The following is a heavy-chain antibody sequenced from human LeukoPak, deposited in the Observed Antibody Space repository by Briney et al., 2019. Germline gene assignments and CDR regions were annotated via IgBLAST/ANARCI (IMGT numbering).Heavy chain of an antibody. D-gene: IGHD3-10*01. CDR1: GFTFSSHW. CDR2: IKQDGSEK. CDR3: ARDLSGGFYGSGSSFDY. J-gene: IGHJ4*02. Sequence: GGSLRLSCAASGFTFSSHWLSWVRQAPGKGLEWVANIKQDGSEKYYVDSVKGRFTISRDNAKNSLYLEMNSLRAEDTAAYYCARDLSGGFYGSGSSFDYWGQGSLVTVSS. V-gene: IGHV3-7*01.